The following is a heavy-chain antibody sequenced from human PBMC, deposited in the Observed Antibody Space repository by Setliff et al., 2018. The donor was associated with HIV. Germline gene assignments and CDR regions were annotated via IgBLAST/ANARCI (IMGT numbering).Heavy chain of an antibody. Sequence: KPSETLSLTCFVSGVSISGHFWGWIRQPPGKGLEWIGYIYTSGTTEYNPSLDSRVTISVDTSRDQFSLNLRSVTAADTALYFCARLIHTGLLYFDYWGPGMLVTVSS. J-gene: IGHJ4*02. CDR3: ARLIHTGLLYFDY. V-gene: IGHV4-4*09. D-gene: IGHD2-8*02. CDR1: GVSISGHF. CDR2: IYTSGTT.